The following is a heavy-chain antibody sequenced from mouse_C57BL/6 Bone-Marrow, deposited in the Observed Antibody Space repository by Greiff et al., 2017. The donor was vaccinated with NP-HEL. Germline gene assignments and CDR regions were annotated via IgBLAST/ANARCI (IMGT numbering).Heavy chain of an antibody. CDR3: WTAQATPYAMDY. Sequence: EVMLVESGGGLVQPGGSMKLSCAASGFTFSDAWMDWVRQSPEKGLEWVAEIRNKANNHATYYAESVKGRFTISRDDSKSSVYLQMNSLRAEDTGIYYCWTAQATPYAMDYWGQGTSVTVSS. CDR1: GFTFSDAW. J-gene: IGHJ4*01. CDR2: IRNKANNHAT. V-gene: IGHV6-6*01. D-gene: IGHD3-2*02.